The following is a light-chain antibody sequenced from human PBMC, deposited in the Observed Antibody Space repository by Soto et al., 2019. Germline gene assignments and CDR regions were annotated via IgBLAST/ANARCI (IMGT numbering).Light chain of an antibody. CDR3: QQYNNWPRT. CDR2: SAS. CDR1: QSVSSY. V-gene: IGKV3-15*01. J-gene: IGKJ1*01. Sequence: EIVLTQSPATLSLSPGERASLSCRASQSVSSYLAWYQQKPGQAPRLLIHSASTRATGIPATFSGSGSGTEFTLTVSSLQSEDFAVYYCQQYNNWPRTFGQGTKVEIK.